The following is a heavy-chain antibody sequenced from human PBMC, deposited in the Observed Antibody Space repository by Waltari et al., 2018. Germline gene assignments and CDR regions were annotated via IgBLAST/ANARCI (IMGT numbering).Heavy chain of an antibody. V-gene: IGHV4-34*01. CDR1: GGSFSGYY. D-gene: IGHD2-2*01. Sequence: QVQLQQWGAGLLKPSETLSLTCAVYGGSFSGYYWSWIRQPPGKGLEWIGEINHSGSTNYNPSLKSRVTISVDTSKNQFSLKLSSVTAADTAVYYCARVLDCSSTSCYLGYYYYYMDVWGKGTTVTVSS. CDR2: INHSGST. CDR3: ARVLDCSSTSCYLGYYYYYMDV. J-gene: IGHJ6*03.